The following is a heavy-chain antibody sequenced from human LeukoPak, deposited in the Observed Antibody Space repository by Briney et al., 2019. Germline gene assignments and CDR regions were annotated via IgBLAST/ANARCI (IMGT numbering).Heavy chain of an antibody. J-gene: IGHJ4*02. CDR2: INPNSGGT. CDR1: GYTFTGYY. V-gene: IGHV1-2*06. CDR3: ARDRRDGYNEFDY. D-gene: IGHD5-24*01. Sequence: ASVKVSCKASGYTFTGYYIHWVRQAPGQGLEWMGRINPNSGGTNYAQKFQGRVTMTRDTSISTAYMELSRLRSDDTAVYYCARDRRDGYNEFDYWGQGTLVTVSS.